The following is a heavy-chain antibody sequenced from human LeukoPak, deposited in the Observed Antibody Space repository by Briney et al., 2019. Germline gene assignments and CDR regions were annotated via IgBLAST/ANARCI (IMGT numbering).Heavy chain of an antibody. J-gene: IGHJ4*02. D-gene: IGHD3-3*02. Sequence: SETLSLTCAVYGGCFSGYYWSWIRQPPGKGLEWIGEINHSGSTNYNPSLKSRVTISVDTSKNQFSLKLSSVTAADTAVYYCARGGIRSSFGYWGQGTLVTVSS. V-gene: IGHV4-34*01. CDR1: GGCFSGYY. CDR2: INHSGST. CDR3: ARGGIRSSFGY.